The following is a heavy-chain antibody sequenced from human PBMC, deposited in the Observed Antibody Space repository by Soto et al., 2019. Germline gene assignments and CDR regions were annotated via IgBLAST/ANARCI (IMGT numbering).Heavy chain of an antibody. Sequence: PSETLSLTCTVSGGPISISSYYWGCIRQPPGKGLEWIGSIYYSGSTYHNPSLKSRVTISVDTSKNQFSLKLSSVTAADTAVYYCARRVVPAAISPFSDYWGQGTLVTAPQ. D-gene: IGHD2-2*02. V-gene: IGHV4-39*01. J-gene: IGHJ4*02. CDR3: ARRVVPAAISPFSDY. CDR2: IYYSGST. CDR1: GGPISISSYY.